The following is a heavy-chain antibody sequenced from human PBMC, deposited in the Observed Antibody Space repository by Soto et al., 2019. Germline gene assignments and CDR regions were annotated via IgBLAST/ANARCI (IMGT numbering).Heavy chain of an antibody. CDR1: GFTLSSYW. D-gene: IGHD3-10*01. CDR3: TRAAWFPYLSFY. J-gene: IGHJ4*02. V-gene: IGHV3-7*01. Sequence: LRLSCEASGFTLSSYWMSWIRQAPGKGLEWVANTRQDGGQSYLVDSVQGRFTISRDNAKNSVYLQMNSLRAEDTALYYCTRAAWFPYLSFYWGQGALVTVSS. CDR2: TRQDGGQS.